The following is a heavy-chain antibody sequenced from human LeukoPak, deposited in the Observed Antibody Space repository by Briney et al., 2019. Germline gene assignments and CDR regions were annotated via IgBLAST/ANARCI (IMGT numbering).Heavy chain of an antibody. CDR3: ARSSGYPYFDY. CDR2: IGGSSSPI. J-gene: IGHJ4*02. D-gene: IGHD3-22*01. CDR1: GFTFSSYS. V-gene: IGHV3-48*01. Sequence: GGSLRLSCAASGFTFSSYSMSWVRRAPGKGLEWVSYIGGSSSPIYYADSVKGRFTISRDNAKNSLFLQMSSLRVEDTAVYYCARSSGYPYFDYWGQGTLVTVSS.